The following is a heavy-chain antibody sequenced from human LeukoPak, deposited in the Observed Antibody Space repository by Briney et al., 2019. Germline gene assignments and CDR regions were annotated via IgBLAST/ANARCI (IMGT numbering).Heavy chain of an antibody. D-gene: IGHD6-13*01. CDR1: GFTFSSYW. CDR2: VDGGGGGT. V-gene: IGHV3-23*01. CDR3: AKQSAGSAAWYSLHYDF. J-gene: IGHJ4*02. Sequence: GGSLRLSCAASGFTFSSYWMSWVRQAPGRGLEWVSSVDGGGGGTYYADSVKGRFTISRDNSKDTLYLQMNGLRAEDTAVYFCAKQSAGSAAWYSLHYDFWGQGTLVTVPS.